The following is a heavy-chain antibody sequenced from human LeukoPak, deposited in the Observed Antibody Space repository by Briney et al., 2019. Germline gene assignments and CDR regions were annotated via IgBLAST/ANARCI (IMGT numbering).Heavy chain of an antibody. CDR3: ARSVGGEKDY. J-gene: IGHJ4*02. CDR2: IFPSGST. CDR1: GGSISSYY. V-gene: IGHV4-59*01. Sequence: SETLSLTCTVSGGSISSYYWSWIRQPPGKGLEWIGYIFPSGSTNYNPSLESRVTISVDTSKNHFSLKVSSVTAADTAVYYCARSVGGEKDYWGRGTLVTVSS. D-gene: IGHD2-21*01.